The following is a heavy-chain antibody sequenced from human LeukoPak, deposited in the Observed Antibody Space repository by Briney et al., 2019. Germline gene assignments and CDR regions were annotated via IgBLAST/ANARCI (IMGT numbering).Heavy chain of an antibody. CDR3: ATQPYYYGSGSYGEYFDY. J-gene: IGHJ4*02. D-gene: IGHD3-10*01. V-gene: IGHV1-69*05. Sequence: SVKVSCKASGGTFSSYAISWVRQAPGQGLEWMGRIIPIFGTANYAQKFQGRVTITTDESTSTAYMELSSLRSEDTAVYYCATQPYYYGSGSYGEYFDYWGQGTLVTVSS. CDR2: IIPIFGTA. CDR1: GGTFSSYA.